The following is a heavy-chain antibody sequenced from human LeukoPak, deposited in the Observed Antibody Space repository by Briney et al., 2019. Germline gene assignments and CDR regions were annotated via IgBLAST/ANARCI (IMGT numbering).Heavy chain of an antibody. Sequence: VASVKVSCKASGYTFTGYYMHWVRQAPGQGLEWMGWINPNSGGTNYAQKFQGRVTMTRDTSISTAYMELSRLRSDDTAVYYCARRYCSGGSCYSNWFDPWGQGTLVTVSS. D-gene: IGHD2-15*01. CDR2: INPNSGGT. V-gene: IGHV1-2*02. J-gene: IGHJ5*02. CDR1: GYTFTGYY. CDR3: ARRYCSGGSCYSNWFDP.